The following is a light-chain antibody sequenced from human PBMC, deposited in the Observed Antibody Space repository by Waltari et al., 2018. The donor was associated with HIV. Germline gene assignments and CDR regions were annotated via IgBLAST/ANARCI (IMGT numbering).Light chain of an antibody. CDR2: DVS. CDR1: SSDVGGYNY. Sequence: QSALTQPASVSGSPGQSITISCTGTSSDVGGYNYVSWYHQPPGKAPKLMIYDVSKRPSGVSNRFSASKSGNTASLTISGLQAEDEADYYCCSYAGSSTLVFGGGTKLTVL. J-gene: IGLJ2*01. CDR3: CSYAGSSTLV. V-gene: IGLV2-23*02.